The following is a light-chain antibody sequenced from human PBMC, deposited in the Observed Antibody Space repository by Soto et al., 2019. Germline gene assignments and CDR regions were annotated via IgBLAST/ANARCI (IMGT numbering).Light chain of an antibody. J-gene: IGKJ4*01. CDR2: GAS. CDR3: QQYNAWPPLT. Sequence: EIVLTQSPATLSVSPGETATLSCRASQSVSSSVAWYQQKPGRAPRLLISGASTRATGIPARFSGSGSGTDFTLTISSLQSEDFAAYYCQQYNAWPPLTFGGGTKVDI. V-gene: IGKV3-15*01. CDR1: QSVSSS.